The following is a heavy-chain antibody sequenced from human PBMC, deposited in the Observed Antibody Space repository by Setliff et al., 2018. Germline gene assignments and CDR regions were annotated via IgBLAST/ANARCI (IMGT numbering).Heavy chain of an antibody. J-gene: IGHJ5*02. CDR2: INHSGST. V-gene: IGHV4-61*09. Sequence: LSLTCTVSGGSISSGSYYWSWIRQPAGKGLEWIGEINHSGSTNYNPSLKSRVTISVDTSKNQFSLKLSSVTAADTAVYYCARQVSWFDPWGQGTLVTVSS. CDR3: ARQVSWFDP. CDR1: GGSISSGSYY.